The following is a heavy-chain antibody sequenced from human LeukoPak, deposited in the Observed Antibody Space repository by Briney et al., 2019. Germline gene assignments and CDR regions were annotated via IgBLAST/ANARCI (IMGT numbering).Heavy chain of an antibody. V-gene: IGHV1-2*02. CDR2: INPNSDGT. CDR1: GYTFTGYY. D-gene: IGHD1-1*01. CDR3: ARERVRRTGYDY. Sequence: ASVKVSCKASGYTFTGYYMHWVRQAPGQGLEWMGWINPNSDGTNYAQKFQGRVTMTRDTSISTAYMELSRLRSDDTAVYYCARERVRRTGYDYWGRGTLVTVSS. J-gene: IGHJ4*02.